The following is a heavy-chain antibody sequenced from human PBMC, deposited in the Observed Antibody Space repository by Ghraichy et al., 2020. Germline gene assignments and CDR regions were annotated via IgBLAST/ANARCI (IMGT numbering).Heavy chain of an antibody. D-gene: IGHD3-3*01. CDR1: GFSLSTSGVG. CDR2: IYWNDDK. Sequence: SGPTLVKPTQTLTLTCTFSGFSLSTSGVGVGWIRQPPGKALEWLALIYWNDDKRYSPSLKSRLTITKDTSKNQVVLTMTNMDPVDTATYYCAHKSETIFGVVIIPVGFDYWGQGTLVTVSS. V-gene: IGHV2-5*01. J-gene: IGHJ4*02. CDR3: AHKSETIFGVVIIPVGFDY.